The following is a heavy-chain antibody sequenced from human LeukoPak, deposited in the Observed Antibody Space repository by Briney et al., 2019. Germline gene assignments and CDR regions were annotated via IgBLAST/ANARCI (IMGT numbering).Heavy chain of an antibody. CDR1: GGFFSDYY. J-gene: IGHJ4*02. CDR3: ESAVRSYYDISGYYYS. V-gene: IGHV4-34*01. CDR2: INHSGST. D-gene: IGHD3-22*01. Sequence: SETLSLTCTVYGGFFSDYYWSWIRQPPGKGLEWIGEINHSGSTNYSPSLKSRVTISVDTSKTRFSLKLSSVTDDAASYHYGESAVRSYYDISGYYYSWGQGTPVTVSS.